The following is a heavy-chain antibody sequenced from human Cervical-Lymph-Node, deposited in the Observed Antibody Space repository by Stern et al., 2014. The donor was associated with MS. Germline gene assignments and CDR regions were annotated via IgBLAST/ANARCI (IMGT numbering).Heavy chain of an antibody. CDR2: VDPGDSDP. D-gene: IGHD6-13*01. V-gene: IGHV5-51*01. J-gene: IGHJ5*02. CDR3: ARTRYSSSWYTFDP. Sequence: VQLVESGAEVKKPGASLKISCTGSGYSFTSYWIPWVRHMPGKGLEWMGIVDPGDSDPRYSPSFQGQVSISADKSTSTAYLQWSSLKASDTAMYYCARTRYSSSWYTFDPWGQGTLVTVSS. CDR1: GYSFTSYW.